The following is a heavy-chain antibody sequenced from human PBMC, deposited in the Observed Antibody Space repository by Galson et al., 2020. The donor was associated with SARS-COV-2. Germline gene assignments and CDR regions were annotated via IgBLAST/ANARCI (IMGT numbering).Heavy chain of an antibody. CDR1: GGSLSSYY. CDR3: ARRGYSGYDFRGYYYYCMDV. J-gene: IGHJ6*02. V-gene: IGHV4-59*08. Sequence: SETLSLTCTVSGGSLSSYYWSWIRQPPGKGLEWLGYLYYSGSTNYNPSLKSRVTISVDTSKNQFSLKLSSGTAADTAVYYCARRGYSGYDFRGYYYYCMDVWGQGTTVTVSS. CDR2: LYYSGST. D-gene: IGHD5-12*01.